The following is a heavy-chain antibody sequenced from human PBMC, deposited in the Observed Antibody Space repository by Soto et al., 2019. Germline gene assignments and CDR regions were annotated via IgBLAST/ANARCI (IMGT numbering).Heavy chain of an antibody. CDR2: MSHSGGT. Sequence: SETLSITCAVYGGFVTSGSYYWSWIRQPPGKGLEWIGEMSHSGGTHFNPSLKSRVTISVDTSKNQFTLKMSSVTAADTALYYCARVERGTATTVVDAFDIWGPGTMVTVSS. J-gene: IGHJ3*02. D-gene: IGHD1-1*01. CDR3: ARVERGTATTVVDAFDI. V-gene: IGHV4-34*01. CDR1: GGFVTSGSYY.